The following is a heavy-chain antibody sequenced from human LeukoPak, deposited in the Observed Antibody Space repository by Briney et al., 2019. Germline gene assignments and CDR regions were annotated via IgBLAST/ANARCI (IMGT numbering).Heavy chain of an antibody. V-gene: IGHV3-33*08. CDR3: ARDNMPLMAFDI. J-gene: IGHJ3*02. CDR1: GFTFRTYG. Sequence: GGSLRLSCAASGFTFRTYGMHWVRQAPGKGLEWVSVIFHDGINKYYADSVKGRFAISRDNSKNTLYLQMNGLRAEDTAVYYCARDNMPLMAFDIWGQGTMVTVSS. CDR2: IFHDGINK. D-gene: IGHD2-2*01.